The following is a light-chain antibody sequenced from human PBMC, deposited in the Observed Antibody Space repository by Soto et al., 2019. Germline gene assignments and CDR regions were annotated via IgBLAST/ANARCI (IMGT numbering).Light chain of an antibody. Sequence: QSVLTQPASVSGSPGQSITISCTGTSSDVGTYNLVSWYQQHPGKAPKLMVYEVSNRPSGVSNRFSGSKSSNTASLTISGLQAEDEADYYCSSYTSSSTLVFGTGTKVTVL. CDR2: EVS. V-gene: IGLV2-14*02. CDR3: SSYTSSSTLV. J-gene: IGLJ1*01. CDR1: SSDVGTYNL.